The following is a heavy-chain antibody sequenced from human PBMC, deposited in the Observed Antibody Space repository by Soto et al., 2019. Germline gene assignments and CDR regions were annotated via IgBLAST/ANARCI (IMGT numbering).Heavy chain of an antibody. D-gene: IGHD3-10*01. CDR3: ARDPAYYYGSGSYDSYPNY. Sequence: QVQLVESGGGVVQPGRSLRLSCAASGFTFSSYGMHWVRQAPGKGLEWVAVISYDGSNKYYADSVKGRFTISRDNSKNTPYLPLNSLGAEGTAGYCCARDPAYYYGSGSYDSYPNYWGQGTLVTVSS. V-gene: IGHV3-30*03. J-gene: IGHJ4*02. CDR1: GFTFSSYG. CDR2: ISYDGSNK.